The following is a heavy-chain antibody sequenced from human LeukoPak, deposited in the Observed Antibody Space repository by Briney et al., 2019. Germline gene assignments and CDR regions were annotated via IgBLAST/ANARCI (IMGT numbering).Heavy chain of an antibody. J-gene: IGHJ4*02. CDR3: ARLGYCSGGSCSSFDY. D-gene: IGHD2-15*01. CDR1: GFTFSSYS. V-gene: IGHV3-48*02. Sequence: GGSLRLSCAASGFTFSSYSMNWVRQAPGKGLEWVSYISSSSNTIYYADSVKGRFTISRDNAKNSLFLQMNSLRDEDTSVYYCARLGYCSGGSCSSFDYWGQGTLVTVSS. CDR2: ISSSSNTI.